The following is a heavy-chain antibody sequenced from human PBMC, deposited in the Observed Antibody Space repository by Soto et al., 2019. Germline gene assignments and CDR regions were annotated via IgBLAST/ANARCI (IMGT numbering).Heavy chain of an antibody. D-gene: IGHD6-19*01. CDR2: IIPIFGTA. CDR3: ARSMAGQWLVLRSFDY. V-gene: IGHV1-69*06. J-gene: IGHJ4*02. Sequence: QVQLMQSGAEVKKPGSSVKVSCKASGGTFSSYAISWVRQAPGQGLEWMGGIIPIFGTANYAQKFQGRVTITADKSTSTAYMELSSLRSEDTAVYYCARSMAGQWLVLRSFDYWGQGTLVTVSS. CDR1: GGTFSSYA.